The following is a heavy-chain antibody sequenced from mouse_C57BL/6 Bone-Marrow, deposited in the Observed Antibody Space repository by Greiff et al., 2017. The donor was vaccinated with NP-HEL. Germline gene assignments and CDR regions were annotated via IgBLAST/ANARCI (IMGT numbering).Heavy chain of an antibody. J-gene: IGHJ1*03. Sequence: QVQLKQPGAELVKPGASVKMSCKASGYTFTSYWITWVKQRPGQGLEWIGDIYPGSGSTNYNEKFKSKATLTVDTSSSTAYMQLSSLTSEDSAVYYCARPPCYGTYWYFDVWGTGTTVTVSS. V-gene: IGHV1-55*01. D-gene: IGHD2-10*01. CDR3: ARPPCYGTYWYFDV. CDR2: IYPGSGST. CDR1: GYTFTSYW.